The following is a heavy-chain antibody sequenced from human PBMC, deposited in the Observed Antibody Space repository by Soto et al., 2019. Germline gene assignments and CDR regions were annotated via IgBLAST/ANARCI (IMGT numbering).Heavy chain of an antibody. D-gene: IGHD6-6*01. V-gene: IGHV4-34*01. CDR3: ARALSSIAARSFGGYDWFDP. J-gene: IGHJ5*02. CDR2: INHSGST. CDR1: GGSFSGYY. Sequence: SETLSLTCAVYGGSFSGYYWSWIRQPPGKGLEGIGEINHSGSTNYNPSLKSRVTISVDTSKDQFSLKLSSVTAADTAVYYCARALSSIAARSFGGYDWFDPWGQGTLVTVSS.